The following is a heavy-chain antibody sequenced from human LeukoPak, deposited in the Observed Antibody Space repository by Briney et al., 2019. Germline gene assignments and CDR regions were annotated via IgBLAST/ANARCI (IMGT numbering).Heavy chain of an antibody. CDR2: ISGSGGST. Sequence: QTGGSLRLSCAASGFTFSNAWMNWVRQAPGKGLEWVSTISGSGGSTYYADSVKGRFTISRDNSKNTLYLHMHSLRAEDTAVYYCAKLGDTYAWSPPDYWGQGTLVTVSS. D-gene: IGHD3-16*01. J-gene: IGHJ4*02. CDR3: AKLGDTYAWSPPDY. V-gene: IGHV3-23*01. CDR1: GFTFSNAW.